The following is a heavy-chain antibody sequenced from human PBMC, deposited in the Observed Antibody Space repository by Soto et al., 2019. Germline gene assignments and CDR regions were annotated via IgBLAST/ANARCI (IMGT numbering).Heavy chain of an antibody. CDR2: ISAYNHKR. V-gene: IGHV1-18*04. CDR3: ARQLEPSSYNFGMEV. CDR1: GYTFTSYG. Sequence: ASVKVSCKASGYTFTSYGISWVRQAPGQGPEWMAWISAYNHKRNYSQRFQDRVTMTIETSTNTAYMELRSLSSDDTAVYYCARQLEPSSYNFGMEVWGQGTTVKVSS. D-gene: IGHD3-3*01. J-gene: IGHJ6*02.